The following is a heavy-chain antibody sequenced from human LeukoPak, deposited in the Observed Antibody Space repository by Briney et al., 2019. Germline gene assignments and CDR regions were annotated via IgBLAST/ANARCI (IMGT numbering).Heavy chain of an antibody. J-gene: IGHJ6*02. CDR1: GGSFSGYY. V-gene: IGHV4-34*01. Sequence: SETLSLTCAVYGGSFSGYYWSWIRQPPGKGLEWIGEINHSGSTNYNPSLKSRVTISVDTSKNQFSLKLSSVTAADTAVYYCARGRIAVAGSRYYYYYGMDVRGQGTTVTVSS. CDR3: ARGRIAVAGSRYYYYYGMDV. D-gene: IGHD6-19*01. CDR2: INHSGST.